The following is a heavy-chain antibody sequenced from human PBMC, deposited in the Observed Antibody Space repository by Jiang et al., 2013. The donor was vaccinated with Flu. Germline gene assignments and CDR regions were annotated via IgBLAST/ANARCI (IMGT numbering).Heavy chain of an antibody. CDR3: ASRPGIPVAGFDY. V-gene: IGHV1-3*01. CDR2: INAGNGDT. J-gene: IGHJ4*02. CDR1: GYTFTSYA. Sequence: GAEVKKPGASVKVSCKASGYTFTSYAMNWVRQAPGQRLEWMGWINAGNGDTKYSQNFQGRVIITSDTSASTAYMELSSLRSEDTAVYYCASRPGIPVAGFDYWGQGTLVTVSS. D-gene: IGHD6-19*01.